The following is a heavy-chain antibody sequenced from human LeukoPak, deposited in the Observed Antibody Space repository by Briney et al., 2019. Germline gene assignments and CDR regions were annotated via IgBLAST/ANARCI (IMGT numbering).Heavy chain of an antibody. J-gene: IGHJ4*02. Sequence: GGSLRLSCAVSGITLSNYGVTWVRQAPGKGLEWVAGISDTGGRTNYADSVKGRFTISRDNPKNTLYLQMNSLRAEDTAVYFCAKRGVVIRVILVGFHKEAYYFDSWGQGALVTVSS. CDR3: AKRGVVIRVILVGFHKEAYYFDS. V-gene: IGHV3-23*01. D-gene: IGHD3-22*01. CDR1: GITLSNYG. CDR2: ISDTGGRT.